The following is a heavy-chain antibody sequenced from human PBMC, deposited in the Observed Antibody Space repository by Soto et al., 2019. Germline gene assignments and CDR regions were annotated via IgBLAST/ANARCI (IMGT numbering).Heavy chain of an antibody. D-gene: IGHD3-10*01. J-gene: IGHJ6*02. CDR3: ARAVTWGLDV. V-gene: IGHV3-48*02. CDR1: GFTFSLYS. CDR2: ISRSSTGI. Sequence: EVQLVESGGGLVQPGGSLRLSCAASGFTFSLYSMSWVRQAPGKGLEWVSYISRSSTGIHYADSVKGRLTISRDDATNSKHLQMNSLRDGDTAVYYCARAVTWGLDVWGPGTTVRISS.